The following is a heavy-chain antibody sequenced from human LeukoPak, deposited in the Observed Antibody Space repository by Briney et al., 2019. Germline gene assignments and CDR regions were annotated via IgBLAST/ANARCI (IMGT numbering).Heavy chain of an antibody. V-gene: IGHV3-23*01. J-gene: IGHJ3*02. CDR1: GFTFSSYA. CDR3: AKDQEAPYYYDSSGYAFDI. D-gene: IGHD3-22*01. Sequence: GGSLRLSCAASGFTFSSYAMSWVRQAPGKGLEWVSAISGSGGNTYYADSVKGRFTVSRDNSKNTLYLQMNSLRAEDTAVYYCAKDQEAPYYYDSSGYAFDIWGQGTMVTVSS. CDR2: ISGSGGNT.